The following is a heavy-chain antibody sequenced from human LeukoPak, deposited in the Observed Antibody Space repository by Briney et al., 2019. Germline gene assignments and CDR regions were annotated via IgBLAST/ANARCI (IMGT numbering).Heavy chain of an antibody. J-gene: IGHJ6*03. CDR1: GYTFTSYG. Sequence: ASVKVSCKASGYTFTSYGISWVRQAPGQGLEWMGWISAYNGNTNYAQKLQGRVTMTTDTSTSTAYMELRSLRSDDTAVYYCARDGNCSGGSCYLPAYYYYYYMDVWGKGTTVTVSS. CDR2: ISAYNGNT. CDR3: ARDGNCSGGSCYLPAYYYYYYMDV. V-gene: IGHV1-18*01. D-gene: IGHD2-15*01.